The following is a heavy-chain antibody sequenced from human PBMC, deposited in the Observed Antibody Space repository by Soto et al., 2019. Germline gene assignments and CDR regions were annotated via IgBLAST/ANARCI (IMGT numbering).Heavy chain of an antibody. Sequence: GGSLRLSCAASGFTFSSYSMVWVRQAPEKGLEWVSSIGGSSGHIYYADSLKGRFTISRDNAKNSLYLQMISLRVDDTAVYYCARTNGAYSNYFDYWGQGTLVTVSS. D-gene: IGHD2-8*01. J-gene: IGHJ4*02. CDR1: GFTFSSYS. CDR3: ARTNGAYSNYFDY. CDR2: IGGSSGHI. V-gene: IGHV3-21*01.